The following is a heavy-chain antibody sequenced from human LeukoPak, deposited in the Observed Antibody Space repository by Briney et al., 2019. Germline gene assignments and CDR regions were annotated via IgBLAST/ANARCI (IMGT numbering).Heavy chain of an antibody. Sequence: SETLSLTCTVSGGSISSSGYYWSWIRQPPGKGLEWIGEINHSRSTNYNPSLKSRVTISVDTSKNQFSLKLSSVTAADTAVYYCARGPGYCSGGSCYGVYYYYGMDVWGQGTTVTVSS. D-gene: IGHD2-15*01. CDR3: ARGPGYCSGGSCYGVYYYYGMDV. CDR2: INHSRST. V-gene: IGHV4-39*07. J-gene: IGHJ6*02. CDR1: GGSISSSGYY.